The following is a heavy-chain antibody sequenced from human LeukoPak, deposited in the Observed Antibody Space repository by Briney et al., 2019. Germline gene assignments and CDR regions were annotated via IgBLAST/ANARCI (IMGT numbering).Heavy chain of an antibody. CDR3: AKSKYYDILTGYYTPLDY. J-gene: IGHJ4*02. CDR1: GFTFSSYG. D-gene: IGHD3-9*01. V-gene: IGHV3-30*18. Sequence: GGSLRLSCAASGFTFSSYGMHWVRQAPGKGLEWVAVISYDGSNKYYADSVKGRFTISRDNSKSTLYLQMNSLRAEDTAVYYCAKSKYYDILTGYYTPLDYWGQGTLVTVSS. CDR2: ISYDGSNK.